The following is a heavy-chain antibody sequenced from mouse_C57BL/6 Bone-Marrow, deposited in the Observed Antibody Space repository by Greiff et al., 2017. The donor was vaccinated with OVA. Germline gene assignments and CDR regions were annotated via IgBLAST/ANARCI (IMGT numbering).Heavy chain of an antibody. CDR2: IYPGDGDT. Sequence: QVQLQQSGPELVKPGASVKISCKASGYAFSSSWMNWVKQRPGKGLEWIGRIYPGDGDTNYNGKFKGKATLTADKSSSTAYMQLSSLTSEDSAVYFCYDALYYYAMDYWGQGTSVTVSS. J-gene: IGHJ4*01. V-gene: IGHV1-82*01. D-gene: IGHD2-3*01. CDR3: YDALYYYAMDY. CDR1: GYAFSSSW.